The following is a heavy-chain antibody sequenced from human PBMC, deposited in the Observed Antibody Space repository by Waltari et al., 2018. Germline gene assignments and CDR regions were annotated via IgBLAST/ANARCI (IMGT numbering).Heavy chain of an antibody. CDR2: IYGSGSRT. CDR1: GGSISTNY. CDR3: ARQVAGPGYFDL. V-gene: IGHV4-59*08. J-gene: IGHJ1*01. D-gene: IGHD6-19*01. Sequence: QLQLQESGPGLVKPPETLSLTCAVSGGSISTNYWSWIRQPPGKGLEWIGYIYGSGSRTNYNPSLKRRVTLSVDTSKNQFSLKLSSVTVADTAVYYGARQVAGPGYFDLWGQGALVTVSS.